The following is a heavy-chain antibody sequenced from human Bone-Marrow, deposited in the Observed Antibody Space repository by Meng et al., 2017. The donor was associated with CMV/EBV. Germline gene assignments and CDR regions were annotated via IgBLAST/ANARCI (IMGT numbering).Heavy chain of an antibody. Sequence: SETLSLTCAISGDSVSSNSAAWNWIRQSPSRGLEWLGRTYFRSKWYNDYAVSVKSRITINPDTSKNQFLLQLNSVTPEDTAVYYCARESAIVVVPAARGNWFDPWGQGTLVTVSS. J-gene: IGHJ5*02. D-gene: IGHD2-2*01. CDR2: TYFRSKWYN. CDR1: GDSVSSNSAA. V-gene: IGHV6-1*01. CDR3: ARESAIVVVPAARGNWFDP.